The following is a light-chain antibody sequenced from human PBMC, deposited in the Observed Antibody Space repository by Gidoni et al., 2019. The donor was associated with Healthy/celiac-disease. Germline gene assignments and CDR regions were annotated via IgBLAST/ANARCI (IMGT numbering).Light chain of an antibody. CDR2: GTS. V-gene: IGKV3-20*01. Sequence: IVLTQSPGTLSLSPGERATLSCRVSQSVSGSYLAWYQQKPGQAPRLLIYGTSSRATGIPDRFSASGSGTDFTLTISRLEPEDFAVYYCQQYGSSPPRTFGQGTKVEIK. J-gene: IGKJ1*01. CDR1: QSVSGSY. CDR3: QQYGSSPPRT.